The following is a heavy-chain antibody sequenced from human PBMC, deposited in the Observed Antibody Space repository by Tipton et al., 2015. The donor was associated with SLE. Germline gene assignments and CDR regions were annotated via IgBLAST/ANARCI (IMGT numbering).Heavy chain of an antibody. CDR1: GGSISSGSYY. CDR2: IYTTGST. D-gene: IGHD3-3*01. V-gene: IGHV4-61*02. J-gene: IGHJ4*02. CDR3: ARDMSGYYHFDS. Sequence: TLSLTCTVSGGSISSGSYYWTWIRQPAGKGLDWIGRIYTTGSTNYNPSLKSRVTISVGTSKNQVSLKLKSVAAADTAVYFCARDMSGYYHFDSWGQGTLVTVSS.